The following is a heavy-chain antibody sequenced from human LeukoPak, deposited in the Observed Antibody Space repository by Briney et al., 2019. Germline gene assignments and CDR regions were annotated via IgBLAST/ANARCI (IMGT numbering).Heavy chain of an antibody. CDR1: GFTFSSYA. Sequence: GGSLRLSCAASGFTFSSYAMHWVRQAPGKGLEYVSAISSNGGSTYYANSVKGRFTISRDNSKNTLYLQMGSLRAEDMAAYYCARGYDVEMATINYWGQGTLVTVSS. J-gene: IGHJ4*02. D-gene: IGHD5-24*01. CDR3: ARGYDVEMATINY. V-gene: IGHV3-64*01. CDR2: ISSNGGST.